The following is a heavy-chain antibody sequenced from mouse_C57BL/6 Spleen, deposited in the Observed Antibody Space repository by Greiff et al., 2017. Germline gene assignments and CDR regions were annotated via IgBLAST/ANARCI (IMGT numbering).Heavy chain of an antibody. D-gene: IGHD2-2*01. CDR1: GYTFTSYW. V-gene: IGHV1-64*01. CDR2: IHPNSGST. CDR3: ARSGDGYVHFDY. J-gene: IGHJ2*01. Sequence: VQLQQPGAELVKPGASVKLSCKASGYTFTSYWMHWVKQRPGQGLEWIGMIHPNSGSTNYNEKFKSKATLTVDKSSSTAYMQLSSLTSEDSAVYYCARSGDGYVHFDYWGQGTTLTVSS.